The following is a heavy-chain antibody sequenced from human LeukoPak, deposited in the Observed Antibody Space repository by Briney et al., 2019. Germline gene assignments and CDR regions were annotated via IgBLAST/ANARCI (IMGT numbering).Heavy chain of an antibody. V-gene: IGHV3-74*01. Sequence: PGGSLRLSCVASANYWMHWVRQAPGKGLVWVSHINSDGSWTSYADSVKGRFTISRDNAKNSLYLQMNSLRAEDTAVYYCAREVGDILTSPYDYWGQGTLVTVSS. J-gene: IGHJ4*02. CDR3: AREVGDILTSPYDY. CDR1: ANYW. CDR2: INSDGSWT. D-gene: IGHD3-9*01.